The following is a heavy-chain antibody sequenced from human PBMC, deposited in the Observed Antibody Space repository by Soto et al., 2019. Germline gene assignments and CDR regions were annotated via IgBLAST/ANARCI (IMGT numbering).Heavy chain of an antibody. D-gene: IGHD2-2*01. J-gene: IGHJ6*03. V-gene: IGHV3-48*01. Sequence: EVQLVESGGGLVQPGGSLRLSCAASGFSFSYYGMNWVRRAPGKGLEWVSYISTSSSNIYYADSVKGRFTISRDNAKNSLSLQMNSLRAADTAVYYCARDTSTGNYYMDVWGKGTTVTVSS. CDR2: ISTSSSNI. CDR3: ARDTSTGNYYMDV. CDR1: GFSFSYYG.